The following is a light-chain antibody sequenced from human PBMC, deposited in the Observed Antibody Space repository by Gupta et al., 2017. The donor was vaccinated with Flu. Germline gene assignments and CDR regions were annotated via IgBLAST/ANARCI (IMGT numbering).Light chain of an antibody. Sequence: QSALTQPASVSGSPGQSITISCTGTSSDVGRYNYVSWYQHHPGKAPKVVIFEVSNRPSGVSNRFSGSKSANTASLTISGLQPEDEADYYCCSFGSTRAFGGGTKLTVL. CDR3: CSFGSTRA. J-gene: IGLJ2*01. CDR1: SSDVGRYNY. V-gene: IGLV2-14*01. CDR2: EVS.